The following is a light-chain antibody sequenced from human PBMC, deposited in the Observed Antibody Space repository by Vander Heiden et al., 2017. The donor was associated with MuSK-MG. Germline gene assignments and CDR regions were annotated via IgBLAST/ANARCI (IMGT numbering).Light chain of an antibody. CDR1: QGISSA. CDR2: DAS. Sequence: AIQLTQSPSSLSASVGDRVTITCRASQGISSALAWYQQKPGKAPKLLIYDASTLQSGVPSRFSGSGSGTDFTLTISSLRPEDFATYYCQHVNSSPIIFGGGTKVEIK. V-gene: IGKV1-13*02. CDR3: QHVNSSPII. J-gene: IGKJ4*01.